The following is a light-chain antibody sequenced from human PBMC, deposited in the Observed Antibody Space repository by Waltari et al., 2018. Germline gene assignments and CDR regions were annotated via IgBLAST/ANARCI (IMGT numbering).Light chain of an antibody. Sequence: QSALTQSASVSGSLGQSITMSSTGTPSDLAGYNYVSWYQQHPGKAPKPILYDVTSRPPGVSNRFSGSKSGNTASLTISGLQDEDEADYYCCSFTTSSTWVFGGGTKLTVL. J-gene: IGLJ3*02. CDR3: CSFTTSSTWV. CDR1: PSDLAGYNY. V-gene: IGLV2-14*03. CDR2: DVT.